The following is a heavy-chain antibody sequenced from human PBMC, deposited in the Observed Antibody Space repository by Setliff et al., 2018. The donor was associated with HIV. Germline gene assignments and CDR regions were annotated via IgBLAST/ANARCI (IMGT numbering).Heavy chain of an antibody. CDR1: GGSISSYY. D-gene: IGHD3-16*01. CDR3: ARHGASYYYYYMDV. CDR2: VYYSGST. J-gene: IGHJ6*03. Sequence: SETLSLTCTVSGGSISSYYWGWIRQPPGKGLEWIGSVYYSGSTYYNPSLKSRVTISVDTSKNQFSLKLSSVTAADTAMYYCARHGASYYYYYMDVWGKGTTVTAP. V-gene: IGHV4-39*01.